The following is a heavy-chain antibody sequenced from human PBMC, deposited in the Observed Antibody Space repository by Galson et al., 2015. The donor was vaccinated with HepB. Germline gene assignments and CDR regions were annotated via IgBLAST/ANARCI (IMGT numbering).Heavy chain of an antibody. Sequence: SLRLSCAGSGFTFSGSAMHWVRQTSGKGLEWIGRIGSKADNYATAYKASVKGRFTISRDDSKNTAYLHMNSLKTEDTAVYYCARLGDLSGYSSLWGQGTLVTVSS. CDR2: IGSKADNYAT. CDR1: GFTFSGSA. D-gene: IGHD6-19*01. J-gene: IGHJ4*02. CDR3: ARLGDLSGYSSL. V-gene: IGHV3-73*01.